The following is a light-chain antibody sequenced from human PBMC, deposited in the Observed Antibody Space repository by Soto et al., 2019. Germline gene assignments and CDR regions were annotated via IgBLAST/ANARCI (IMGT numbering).Light chain of an antibody. CDR3: CSYTASTIYV. CDR2: EVN. Sequence: QSALTQPPSASGSPGQSVTISCTGTTSDVGGYNYVSWYQHHPGQAPKVMIYEVNKRPSGVPDRFSGSKSGNTASLTVSGLQPDDEADYFCCSYTASTIYVFGTGTKLTVL. CDR1: TSDVGGYNY. V-gene: IGLV2-8*01. J-gene: IGLJ1*01.